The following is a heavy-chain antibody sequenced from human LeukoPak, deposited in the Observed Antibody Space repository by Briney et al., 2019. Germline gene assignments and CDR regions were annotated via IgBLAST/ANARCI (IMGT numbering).Heavy chain of an antibody. J-gene: IGHJ3*02. CDR2: ISGSGGST. Sequence: GASLRLFCGASGFIFSSHAMSWVRQAPGKGLEWVSGISGSGGSTNYADSVKGRFTISRDNSKNTLYLQMNSLRAEDTAVYYCARSGSGWAFDIWGQGTMVTVSS. D-gene: IGHD3-3*01. V-gene: IGHV3-23*01. CDR3: ARSGSGWAFDI. CDR1: GFIFSSHA.